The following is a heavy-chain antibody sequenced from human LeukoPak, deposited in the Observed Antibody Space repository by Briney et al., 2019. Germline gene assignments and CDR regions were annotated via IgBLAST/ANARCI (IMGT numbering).Heavy chain of an antibody. V-gene: IGHV1-69*13. CDR2: IIPIFGTA. D-gene: IGHD2-8*01. J-gene: IGHJ4*02. CDR1: GGTFSSYA. Sequence: SVKVSCKASGGTFSSYAISWVRQAPGQGLEWMGGIIPIFGTANYAQKFQGRVTITADESTSTAYMELSSLRSEDTAVYYCARGARIGYCTNGVCYPGGDYWGQGTLVTVSS. CDR3: ARGARIGYCTNGVCYPGGDY.